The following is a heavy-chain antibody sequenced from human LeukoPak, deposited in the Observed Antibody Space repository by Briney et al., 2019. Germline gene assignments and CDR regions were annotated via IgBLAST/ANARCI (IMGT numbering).Heavy chain of an antibody. J-gene: IGHJ4*02. CDR2: ISGDSRYI. CDR3: ARGPFSSSRSDFDY. D-gene: IGHD6-13*01. CDR1: GFTFSDYS. V-gene: IGHV3-21*06. Sequence: NPGGSLTLSCAASGFTFSDYSLNWVRQAPGKGLEWVSCISGDSRYIYYADSVKGRSTISRDNAQNSLYLHMNSLRAEDTAVYYCARGPFSSSRSDFDYWGQGTLVTVSS.